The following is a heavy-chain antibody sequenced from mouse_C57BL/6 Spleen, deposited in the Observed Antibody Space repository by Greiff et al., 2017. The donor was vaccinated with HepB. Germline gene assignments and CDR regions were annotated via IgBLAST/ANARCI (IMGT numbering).Heavy chain of an antibody. CDR2: INPNNGGT. CDR1: GYTFTDYY. Sequence: VQLQQSGPELVKPGASVKISCKASGYTFTDYYMNWVKQSHGKSLEWIGDINPNNGGTSYNQKFKGKATLTVDKSSSTAYMELRSLTSEDSAVYYCARRGEGYYFDYWGQGTTLTVSS. V-gene: IGHV1-26*01. J-gene: IGHJ2*01. CDR3: ARRGEGYYFDY.